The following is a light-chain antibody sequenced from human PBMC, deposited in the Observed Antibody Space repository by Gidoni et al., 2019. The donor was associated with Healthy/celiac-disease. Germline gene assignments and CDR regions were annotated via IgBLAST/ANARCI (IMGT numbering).Light chain of an antibody. J-gene: IGKJ1*01. CDR2: GAS. Sequence: EIVLTQSPGTLSLSPGERATLSCRASQSVSSSYLAWYQQKPGQAPRLLIYGASSRATGIPDRFSGSGSGTDFTLTISRLEPEDFAVYYCQQYGSSLATFGKGPRWKSN. V-gene: IGKV3-20*01. CDR1: QSVSSSY. CDR3: QQYGSSLAT.